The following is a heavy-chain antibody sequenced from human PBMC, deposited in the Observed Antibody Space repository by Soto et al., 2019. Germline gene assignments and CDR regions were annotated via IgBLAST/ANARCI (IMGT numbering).Heavy chain of an antibody. D-gene: IGHD6-13*01. CDR1: GFTFRSSW. V-gene: IGHV3-74*01. CDR2: VKSDGSST. J-gene: IGHJ4*02. CDR3: ARGGPAAGLFDY. Sequence: PGGSLRLSCAASGFTFRSSWMHWVRQVPGKGLAWVSSVKSDGSSTNYADSVKGRFTISRDNAKNTLYLQMNSLRADDTAVYHCARGGPAAGLFDYWGQGALVTVSS.